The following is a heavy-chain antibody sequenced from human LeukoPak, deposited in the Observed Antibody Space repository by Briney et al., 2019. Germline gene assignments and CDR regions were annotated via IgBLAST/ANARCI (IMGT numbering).Heavy chain of an antibody. CDR1: GGSISSYY. D-gene: IGHD4-11*01. Sequence: SETLSLTCTVSGGSISSYYWSWIRQPPGKGLEWIGYIYHSGSTYYNPSLKSRVTISVDRSKNQFSLKLSSVTAADTAVYYCARVTEADWYFDLWGRGTLVTVSS. V-gene: IGHV4-59*12. CDR2: IYHSGST. CDR3: ARVTEADWYFDL. J-gene: IGHJ2*01.